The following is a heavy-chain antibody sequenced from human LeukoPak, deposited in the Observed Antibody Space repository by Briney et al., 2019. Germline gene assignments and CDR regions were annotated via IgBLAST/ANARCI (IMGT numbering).Heavy chain of an antibody. CDR2: IYYSGST. CDR1: GGSISSYY. CDR3: ASSLSSYYGMDV. Sequence: KASETLSLTCTVSGGSISSYYWSWIRQRPGKGLEWIGYIYYSGSTNYNPSLKSRVTISVDTSKNQFSLKLSSVTAADTAVYYCASSLSSYYGMDVWGQGTTVTVSS. V-gene: IGHV4-59*01. J-gene: IGHJ6*02. D-gene: IGHD2/OR15-2a*01.